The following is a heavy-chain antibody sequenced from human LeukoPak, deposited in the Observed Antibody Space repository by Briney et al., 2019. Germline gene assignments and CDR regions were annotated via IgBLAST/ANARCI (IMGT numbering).Heavy chain of an antibody. V-gene: IGHV3-30-3*01. J-gene: IGHJ4*02. D-gene: IGHD6-6*01. CDR2: ISDVGSDK. CDR3: ARGEAAPRVFYLDY. Sequence: PGGSLRLSCAASGFTFSSYAMHWVRQAPGKGLEWVAVISDVGSDKYYADSVKGRFTISRDNSKNTLYLQMNSLRAEDTAVYYCARGEAAPRVFYLDYWGQGTLVTVSS. CDR1: GFTFSSYA.